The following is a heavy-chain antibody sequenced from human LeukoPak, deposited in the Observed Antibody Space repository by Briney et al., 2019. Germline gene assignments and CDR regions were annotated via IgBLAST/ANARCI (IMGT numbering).Heavy chain of an antibody. CDR1: GGSISSHY. CDR2: IYYSGST. Sequence: SETLSLTCTVSGGSISSHYWSWIRQPPGKGLEWIGYIYYSGSTNYNPSLKSRVTISKDTSKNQFSLEMRSVTAADTAVYYCVRSFAGMDWGQGTPVTVSS. D-gene: IGHD3-10*01. CDR3: VRSFAGMD. V-gene: IGHV4-59*11. J-gene: IGHJ4*02.